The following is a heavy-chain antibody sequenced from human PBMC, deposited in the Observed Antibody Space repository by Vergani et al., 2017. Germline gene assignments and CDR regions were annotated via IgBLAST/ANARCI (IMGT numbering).Heavy chain of an antibody. CDR3: ARQQLDYYYYGMDV. CDR2: IYYSGST. V-gene: IGHV4-39*01. J-gene: IGHJ6*02. CDR1: GGSITSSSYY. Sequence: QLHLQESGPGLVKPSETLALTCTVSGGSITSSSYYWGWIRQPPGKGLEWIGSIYYSGSTYYNPSLKSRVTISVDTSKNQFSLKLSSVTAADTAVYYCARQQLDYYYYGMDVWGQGTTVTVSS. D-gene: IGHD6-13*01.